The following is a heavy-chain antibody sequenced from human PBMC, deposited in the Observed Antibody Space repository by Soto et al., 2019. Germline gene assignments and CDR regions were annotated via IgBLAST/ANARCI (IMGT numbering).Heavy chain of an antibody. J-gene: IGHJ5*02. Sequence: EVQLVESGGGLVQPGGSLRVSCAASGFTLRSHRIHWVRQVPGKGLEWVSRIDTAGGGTSYADSVKGRFTISTDNAKNTVNLQMNGLRGEDTALYYCATVFDLWGQGTLVTVSS. V-gene: IGHV3-74*01. CDR3: ATVFDL. CDR1: GFTLRSHR. CDR2: IDTAGGGT.